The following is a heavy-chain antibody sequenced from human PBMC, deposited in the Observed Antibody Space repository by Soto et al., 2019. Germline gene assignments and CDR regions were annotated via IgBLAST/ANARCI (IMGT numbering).Heavy chain of an antibody. J-gene: IGHJ4*02. Sequence: SETLSLTCTVSGCSVSSGSYYWSWIRQPPGKGLECIGYIYYSGSTNYNPSLKSRVTISVDTSKNQFSLKLSSVTAADTAVYYCATAYCSSPSCYFPTPDYWGQGTLVTVSX. CDR3: ATAYCSSPSCYFPTPDY. D-gene: IGHD2-2*01. V-gene: IGHV4-61*01. CDR1: GCSVSSGSYY. CDR2: IYYSGST.